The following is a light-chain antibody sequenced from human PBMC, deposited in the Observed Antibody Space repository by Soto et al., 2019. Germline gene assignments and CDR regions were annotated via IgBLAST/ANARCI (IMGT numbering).Light chain of an antibody. J-gene: IGLJ2*01. Sequence: QTVVTQEPSLTVSPGGTVTLTCASSTGAVTSGYYPNWFQQKPGQAPRALIYGTNNKHSWTPARFSGSLLGGKAALTLSGVQPEDEAEYYYLLYYGGAQLVFGGGTKVTVL. CDR1: TGAVTSGYY. V-gene: IGLV7-43*01. CDR2: GTN. CDR3: LLYYGGAQLV.